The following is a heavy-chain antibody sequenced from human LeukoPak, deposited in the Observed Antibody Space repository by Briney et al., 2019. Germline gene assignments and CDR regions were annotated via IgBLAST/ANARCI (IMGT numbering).Heavy chain of an antibody. CDR2: IGGSGGST. V-gene: IGHV3-23*01. D-gene: IGHD3-3*01. Sequence: GGSLRLSCAASGFTFSSYAMSWVRQAPGKGLEWVSAIGGSGGSTYYADSVKGRFTISRDNSKNTLYLQMNSLRAEDTAVYYCAKELYDFWSGYYRGGAFDIWGQGTMVTVSS. CDR1: GFTFSSYA. J-gene: IGHJ3*02. CDR3: AKELYDFWSGYYRGGAFDI.